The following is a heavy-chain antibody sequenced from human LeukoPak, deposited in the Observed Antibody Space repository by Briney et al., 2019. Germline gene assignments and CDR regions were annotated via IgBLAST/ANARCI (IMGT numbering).Heavy chain of an antibody. CDR2: ISSDGGTK. Sequence: GGSLRLSCTASKFTFSNYGMQWVRQAPGKGLEWVAVISSDGGTKYYADSVKGRFTLSRDNSRNTLDLQMNSLGPEDTALYYCAKEYDSGGYGAYFDYWGQGTLVTVSS. V-gene: IGHV3-30*18. J-gene: IGHJ4*02. CDR1: KFTFSNYG. CDR3: AKEYDSGGYGAYFDY. D-gene: IGHD3-10*01.